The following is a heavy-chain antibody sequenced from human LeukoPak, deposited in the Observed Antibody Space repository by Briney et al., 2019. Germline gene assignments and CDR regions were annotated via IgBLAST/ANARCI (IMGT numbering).Heavy chain of an antibody. CDR3: ARDGEDPVVVPAARYGMDV. Sequence: PGGSLRLSCAASGFNFNSYGMHRVRQPPGKGLEWVAVISFDGSNKYHGDSVKGRFTISRDNSKNTLYLQINSLRGEDTAVYYCARDGEDPVVVPAARYGMDVWGQGTTVTVSS. V-gene: IGHV3-30*03. CDR1: GFNFNSYG. D-gene: IGHD2-2*01. J-gene: IGHJ6*01. CDR2: ISFDGSNK.